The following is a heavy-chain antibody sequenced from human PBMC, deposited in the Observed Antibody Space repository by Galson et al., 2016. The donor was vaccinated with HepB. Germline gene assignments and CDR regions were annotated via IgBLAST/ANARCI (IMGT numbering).Heavy chain of an antibody. V-gene: IGHV3-30*03. J-gene: IGHJ6*02. Sequence: SLRHSCAGPGFIFSSYAMHWFRHSPVKGLEWVAVISYDGSNKHHGESVECRFTLSRDNSQNTVYLQIHSLGADDPATYYCAIDHIGSEGNTFSYSYHGLDVWGQGTTVNVSS. CDR3: AIDHIGSEGNTFSYSYHGLDV. CDR2: ISYDGSNK. CDR1: GFIFSSYA. D-gene: IGHD2-21*01.